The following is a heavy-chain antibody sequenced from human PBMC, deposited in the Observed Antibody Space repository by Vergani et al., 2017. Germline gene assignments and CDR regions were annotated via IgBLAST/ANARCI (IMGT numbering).Heavy chain of an antibody. CDR2: ISARDPST. V-gene: IGHV3-23*01. CDR1: GFTFSACP. Sequence: EVQLLQSGGGVIQPGGSVRLSCAASGFTFSACPMTWVRQAPGQGLEWVSAISARDPSTYYADSVKGRFTISRDNSKNKLYLQMNSLRAEDTAVYYCARLSYDTTPYLQGGYDCWGQGTLVSVSS. D-gene: IGHD3-22*01. J-gene: IGHJ4*02. CDR3: ARLSYDTTPYLQGGYDC.